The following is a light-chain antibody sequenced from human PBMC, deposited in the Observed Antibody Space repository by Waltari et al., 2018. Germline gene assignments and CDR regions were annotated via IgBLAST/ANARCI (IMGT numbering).Light chain of an antibody. CDR3: CSYAGSYTWV. CDR1: SSDVGTYNL. V-gene: IGLV2-23*01. CDR2: DDN. J-gene: IGLJ3*02. Sequence: QSALTQPASVSGSPGQSITISCTGTSSDVGTYNLISWYQQYPGKAPKVMIYDDNRRPSVVSDRFSGSKSGNTACLTISGVQAEDEADYYCCSYAGSYTWVFGGGTKLTVL.